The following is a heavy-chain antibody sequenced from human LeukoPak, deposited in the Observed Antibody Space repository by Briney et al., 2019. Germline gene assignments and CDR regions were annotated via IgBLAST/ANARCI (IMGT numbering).Heavy chain of an antibody. J-gene: IGHJ4*02. CDR1: GFTYSNYA. CDR3: AKDRREGEPLHYFHY. Sequence: GGSLRLSCAASGFTYSNYALSWVRQAPGKGLEWVSTIKGSGVGTYSADSVKGRFTISRDNSKNTLYLQMNNLRAEDTAVYYCAKDRREGEPLHYFHYWGQGTLVTVSS. D-gene: IGHD1-14*01. CDR2: IKGSGVGT. V-gene: IGHV3-23*01.